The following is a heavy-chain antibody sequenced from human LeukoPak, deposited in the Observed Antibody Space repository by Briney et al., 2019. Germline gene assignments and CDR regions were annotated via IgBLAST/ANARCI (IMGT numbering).Heavy chain of an antibody. J-gene: IGHJ3*02. CDR2: ISGDGGST. V-gene: IGHV3-43*02. Sequence: GGSLRLSCAASGFTFDDYAMHWVRQAPGKGLEWVSLISGDGGSTYYADSVKGRFTIYRDNSKNSLYLQMNSLRTEDTALYYCAKDILSWYQMLFGDAFDIWGQGTMVTVSS. CDR3: AKDILSWYQMLFGDAFDI. CDR1: GFTFDDYA. D-gene: IGHD2-2*01.